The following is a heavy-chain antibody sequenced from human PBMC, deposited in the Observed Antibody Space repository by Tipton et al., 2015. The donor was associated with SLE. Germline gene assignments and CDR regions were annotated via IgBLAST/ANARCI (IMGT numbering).Heavy chain of an antibody. CDR1: GRSFIGSY. CDR3: ARGGTGDGRNPFDP. CDR2: ITRRGKT. J-gene: IGHJ5*02. D-gene: IGHD4-23*01. V-gene: IGHV4-34*01. Sequence: TLSLTCAVYGRSFIGSYWSWFRRPPGRGLEWIGEITRRGKTNYNPSLKSRVTISVDTSKNQLSLNLRSVTAADTAVYYCARGGTGDGRNPFDPWGQGTLVTFSS.